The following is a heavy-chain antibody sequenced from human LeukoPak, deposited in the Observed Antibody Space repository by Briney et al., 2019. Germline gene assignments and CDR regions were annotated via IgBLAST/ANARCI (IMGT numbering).Heavy chain of an antibody. CDR2: IYYSGST. Sequence: SETLSLTCTVSGGSISSSSYYWGWIRQPPGKGLEWIGGIYYSGSTYYNPSLKSRVTISVDTSKNQFSLKLSSVTAADTAVYYCASGGDSSGYYYGEYFRHWGQGTLVTVSS. V-gene: IGHV4-39*01. D-gene: IGHD3-22*01. CDR1: GGSISSSSYY. CDR3: ASGGDSSGYYYGEYFRH. J-gene: IGHJ1*01.